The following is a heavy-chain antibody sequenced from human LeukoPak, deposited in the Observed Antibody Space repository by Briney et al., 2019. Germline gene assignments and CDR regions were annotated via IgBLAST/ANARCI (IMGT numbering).Heavy chain of an antibody. J-gene: IGHJ4*02. D-gene: IGHD3-22*01. V-gene: IGHV3-7*01. CDR1: GFTFSTYW. CDR3: ARDSSGYQ. Sequence: GGSPRLSCAASGFTFSTYWMSWVRQAPGKGLEWVANIKEDGSEKYYGDSVKGRFTISRDNAKNSLYLQMNSLRAEDTAVYYCARDSSGYQWGQGTLVTVSS. CDR2: IKEDGSEK.